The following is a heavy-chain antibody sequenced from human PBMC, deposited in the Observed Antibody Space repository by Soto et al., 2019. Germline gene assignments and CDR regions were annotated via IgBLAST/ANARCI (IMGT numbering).Heavy chain of an antibody. D-gene: IGHD2-2*01. Sequence: EVQLVESGGGLVKPGGSLRLSCAASGFTFSRYGMNWLRQAPGKGLEWVASISSSTSYVYYADSVKGRFSTSRDNAKNILYLEMYGLRTEDTAVYYCARDPSEGRVGNWFESCGQGTLVTVSS. V-gene: IGHV3-21*02. CDR1: GFTFSRYG. CDR2: ISSSTSYV. J-gene: IGHJ5*01. CDR3: ARDPSEGRVGNWFES.